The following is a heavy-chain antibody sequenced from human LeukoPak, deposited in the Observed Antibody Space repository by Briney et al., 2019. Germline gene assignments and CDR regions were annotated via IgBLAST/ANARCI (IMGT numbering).Heavy chain of an antibody. Sequence: PSETLSLTCAVYGGSFSGYYWSWIRQPPGKGLEWIGEINHSGSTYYNPSLKSRVTISVDTSKNQFSLKLSSVTAADTAVYYCARVLKPLVVTSFDYWGQGTLVTVSS. V-gene: IGHV4-34*01. J-gene: IGHJ4*02. CDR1: GGSFSGYY. D-gene: IGHD3-22*01. CDR3: ARVLKPLVVTSFDY. CDR2: INHSGST.